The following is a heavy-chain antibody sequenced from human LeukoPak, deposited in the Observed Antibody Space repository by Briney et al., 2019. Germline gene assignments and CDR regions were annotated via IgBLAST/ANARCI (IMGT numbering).Heavy chain of an antibody. CDR1: GGSISSYY. J-gene: IGHJ5*02. Sequence: PSETLSLTCTVSGGSISSYYWSWIRQPPGKGLEWIGYIYYSGSTNYNPSLKSRVTISVDTSKNQFSLKLSSVTAADTAVYYCARGRSGYSYGYFDPWGQGTLVTVSS. V-gene: IGHV4-59*01. D-gene: IGHD5-18*01. CDR3: ARGRSGYSYGYFDP. CDR2: IYYSGST.